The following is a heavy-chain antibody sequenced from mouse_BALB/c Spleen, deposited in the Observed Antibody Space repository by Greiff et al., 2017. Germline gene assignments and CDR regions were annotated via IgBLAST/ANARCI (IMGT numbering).Heavy chain of an antibody. CDR1: GYAFSSYW. Sequence: VQLQQSGAELVRPGSSVKISCKASGYAFSSYWMNWVKQRPGQGLEWIGQIYPGDGDTNYNGKFKGKATLTADKSSSTAYMQLSSLTSEDSAVYFCARRGTVVDYYAMDYWGQGTSVTVSS. V-gene: IGHV1-80*01. CDR2: IYPGDGDT. D-gene: IGHD1-1*01. J-gene: IGHJ4*01. CDR3: ARRGTVVDYYAMDY.